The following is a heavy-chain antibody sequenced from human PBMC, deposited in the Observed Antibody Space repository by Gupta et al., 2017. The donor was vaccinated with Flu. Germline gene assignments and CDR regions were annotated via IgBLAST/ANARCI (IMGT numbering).Heavy chain of an antibody. Sequence: PGQGLEWVGWINPNTGGSEYAQSFQGRVIMTRDTSISTVYMQLSSLTSDDTAVFYCARVFARGCGSTSCPLDVWGQGTTVTVSS. D-gene: IGHD2-2*01. V-gene: IGHV1-2*02. CDR2: INPNTGGS. J-gene: IGHJ6*02. CDR3: ARVFARGCGSTSCPLDV.